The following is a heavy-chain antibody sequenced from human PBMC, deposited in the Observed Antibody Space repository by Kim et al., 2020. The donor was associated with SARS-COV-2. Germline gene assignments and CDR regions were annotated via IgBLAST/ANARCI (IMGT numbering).Heavy chain of an antibody. Sequence: GGSLRLSCAASGFTFSSYARSWVRQAPGKGMEWVAGMSASGGTTFCADSVKGRFTISRDNSKNTLYLQMNSLSAEDTAVYYCARKRGLGIYCGFDIWAQGTMVTVSS. CDR2: MSASGGTT. CDR3: ARKRGLGIYCGFDI. V-gene: IGHV3-23*01. D-gene: IGHD2-21*01. J-gene: IGHJ3*02. CDR1: GFTFSSYA.